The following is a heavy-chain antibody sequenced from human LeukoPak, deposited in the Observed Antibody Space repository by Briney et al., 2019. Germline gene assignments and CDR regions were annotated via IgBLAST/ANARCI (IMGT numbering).Heavy chain of an antibody. D-gene: IGHD3-16*02. J-gene: IGHJ6*03. CDR2: ISSSSSTI. Sequence: GGSLRLSCAASGFTFSSYSMNWVRQAPGKGLEWVSYISSSSSTIYYADSVKGRFTISRDNAKNSLYLQMNSLRAEDTAVYYCASPPGPYYVWGSYRYYYMGVWGKGTTVTVSS. CDR3: ASPPGPYYVWGSYRYYYMGV. V-gene: IGHV3-48*01. CDR1: GFTFSSYS.